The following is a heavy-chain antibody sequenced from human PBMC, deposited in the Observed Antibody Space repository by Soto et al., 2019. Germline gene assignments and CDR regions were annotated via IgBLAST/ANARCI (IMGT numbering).Heavy chain of an antibody. D-gene: IGHD3-3*01. V-gene: IGHV3-15*07. CDR1: GFTFSNAW. J-gene: IGHJ6*02. CDR2: IKSKTDGGTT. CDR3: TTAHRFWSGYRYGMDV. Sequence: EVQLVESGGGLVKPGGSLRLSCAASGFTFSNAWMNWVRQAPGKGLEWVGHIKSKTDGGTTDYAAPVKGRFTISRDDSKNTLYLQMTSLKTEDTAVYYCTTAHRFWSGYRYGMDVWGQGTTVTVSS.